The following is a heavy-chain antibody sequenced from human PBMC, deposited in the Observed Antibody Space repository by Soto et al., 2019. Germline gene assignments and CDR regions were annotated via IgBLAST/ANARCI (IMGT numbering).Heavy chain of an antibody. V-gene: IGHV3-53*01. Sequence: DVQLVESGGGLIQPGGSLRLSCAASGFTFSGKKYLTWVRQAPGKGLAWVSALYSTDGTFYADSVKGRFTISKDNSKNTFYLQLNSLRPDDTAVYYCATWLLREHAFDIWGLGTMVTVSA. CDR3: ATWLLREHAFDI. CDR1: GFTFSGKKY. J-gene: IGHJ3*02. CDR2: LYSTDGT. D-gene: IGHD2-15*01.